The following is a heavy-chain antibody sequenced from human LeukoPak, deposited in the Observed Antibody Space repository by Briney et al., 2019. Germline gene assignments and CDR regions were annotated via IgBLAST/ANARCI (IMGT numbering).Heavy chain of an antibody. CDR1: GFTFSSYS. J-gene: IGHJ4*02. CDR2: ISSSSSYI. CDR3: AKDVVSGSGWYYFDY. D-gene: IGHD6-19*01. V-gene: IGHV3-21*04. Sequence: KSGGSLRLSCAASGFTFSSYSMNWVRQAPGKGLEWVSSISSSSSYIYYADSVKGRFTISRDNAKNSLYLQMNSLRAEDTALYYCAKDVVSGSGWYYFDYWGQGTLVTVSS.